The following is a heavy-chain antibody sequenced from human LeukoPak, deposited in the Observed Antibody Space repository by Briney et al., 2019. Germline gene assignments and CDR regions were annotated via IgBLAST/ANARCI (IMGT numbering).Heavy chain of an antibody. Sequence: VASVKVSCKASGGTFSSYAISWVRQAPGQGLEWMGRIIPILGIANYAQKFQGRVTITADKSTSTAYMELSSLRSEDTAVYYCARGLAVEGVIATPRPWGQGTLVTVSS. CDR1: GGTFSSYA. CDR2: IIPILGIA. CDR3: ARGLAVEGVIATPRP. D-gene: IGHD3-16*02. V-gene: IGHV1-69*04. J-gene: IGHJ5*02.